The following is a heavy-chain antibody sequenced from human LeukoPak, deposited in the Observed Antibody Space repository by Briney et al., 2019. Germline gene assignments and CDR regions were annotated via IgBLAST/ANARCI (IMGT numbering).Heavy chain of an antibody. CDR3: GRDPTFDSDYGRGFDY. CDR1: GFTVSSNY. J-gene: IGHJ4*02. V-gene: IGHV3-66*01. D-gene: IGHD4-17*01. Sequence: GGSLRLSCAASGFTVSSNYMSWVRQAPGEGVEWVSVIYSGGSTYYADSVKGRFTISRDNSKNTLYLQMNSLRAEDTAVYYCGRDPTFDSDYGRGFDYWGQGTLVTVSS. CDR2: IYSGGST.